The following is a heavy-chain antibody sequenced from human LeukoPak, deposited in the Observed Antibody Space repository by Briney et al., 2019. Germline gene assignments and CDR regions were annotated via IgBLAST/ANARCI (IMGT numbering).Heavy chain of an antibody. CDR2: VSSGSRYI. V-gene: IGHV3-21*01. Sequence: GGSLRLSCAASGFTFSTYSINWVRQAPGKGLEWVSSVSSGSRYIYYADSVKGRFTISRDNAKNSLYLQMNSLRAEDTAVYYCARDSGSGSYLYDWFDPWGQGTLVTVSS. CDR1: GFTFSTYS. D-gene: IGHD3-10*01. J-gene: IGHJ5*02. CDR3: ARDSGSGSYLYDWFDP.